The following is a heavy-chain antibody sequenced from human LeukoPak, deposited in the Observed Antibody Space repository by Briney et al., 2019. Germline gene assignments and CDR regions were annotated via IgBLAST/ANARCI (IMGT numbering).Heavy chain of an antibody. Sequence: SETLSPTCTVSGGSISSYYWSWIRQPPGKGLEWIGYIYYSGSTNYNPSLKSRVTISVDTSKNQFSLKLSSVTAADTAVYYCAGRIYSSSWDPYYYYMDVWGKGTTVTVSS. CDR1: GGSISSYY. J-gene: IGHJ6*03. V-gene: IGHV4-59*01. CDR2: IYYSGST. CDR3: AGRIYSSSWDPYYYYMDV. D-gene: IGHD6-13*01.